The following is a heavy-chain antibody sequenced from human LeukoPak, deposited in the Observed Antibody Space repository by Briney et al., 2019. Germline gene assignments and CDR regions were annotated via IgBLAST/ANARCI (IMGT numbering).Heavy chain of an antibody. CDR3: ARDNLLTSSSWDHVFDY. V-gene: IGHV1-69*04. J-gene: IGHJ4*02. CDR1: GGTFSSYA. CDR2: IIPTLGIA. D-gene: IGHD6-13*01. Sequence: ASVKVSCKASGGTFSSYAISWVRQAPGQGLEWMGRIIPTLGIANYAQKFQGRVTITADKSTSTAYMELSSLRSEDTAVYYCARDNLLTSSSWDHVFDYWGQGTLVAVSS.